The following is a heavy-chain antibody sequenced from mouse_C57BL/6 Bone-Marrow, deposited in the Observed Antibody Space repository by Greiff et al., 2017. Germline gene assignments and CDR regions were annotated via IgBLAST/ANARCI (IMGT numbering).Heavy chain of an antibody. Sequence: QVQLQQPGAELVRPGSSVKLSCKASGYTFTSYWMHWVKQRPGQGLEWIGVIDPSDSYTNYNQKFKGKATLTVDTSSSTAYMQLSSLTSEDSAVYYGAHNWDHYWGQGTTLTVSS. CDR2: IDPSDSYT. V-gene: IGHV1-59*01. CDR3: AHNWDHY. J-gene: IGHJ2*01. CDR1: GYTFTSYW. D-gene: IGHD4-1*01.